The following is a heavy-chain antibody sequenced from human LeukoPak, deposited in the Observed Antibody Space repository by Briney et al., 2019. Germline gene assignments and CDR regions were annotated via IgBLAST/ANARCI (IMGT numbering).Heavy chain of an antibody. V-gene: IGHV3-9*01. Sequence: GGSLRLSCAASGFTFDDYGMHWVRQAPGKGLEWVSGISWNGGGVGYAASVKGRFTISRDNAKKSLFLQMNSLRPEGTALYYCAKGDCGSSSCTRLDTWGQGTLVTVSS. D-gene: IGHD2-2*01. CDR3: AKGDCGSSSCTRLDT. CDR2: ISWNGGGV. J-gene: IGHJ5*02. CDR1: GFTFDDYG.